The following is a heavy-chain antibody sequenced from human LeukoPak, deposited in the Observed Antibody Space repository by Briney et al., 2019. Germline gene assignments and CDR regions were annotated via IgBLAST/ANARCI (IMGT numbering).Heavy chain of an antibody. D-gene: IGHD2/OR15-2a*01. CDR3: AKDRNIYYYYGMDV. Sequence: GGSLTLSCAASGFTFSSYGMHWVRQAPGKGPEWVAVMSYDGSNKYYADSVKGRFTISRDNSKNTLYLQMNSLRAEDTAVYYCAKDRNIYYYYGMDVWGQGTPVTVSS. CDR2: MSYDGSNK. V-gene: IGHV3-30*18. CDR1: GFTFSSYG. J-gene: IGHJ6*02.